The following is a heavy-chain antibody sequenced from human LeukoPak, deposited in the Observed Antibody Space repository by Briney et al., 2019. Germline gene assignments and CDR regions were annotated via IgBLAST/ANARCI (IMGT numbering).Heavy chain of an antibody. Sequence: PGGSLRLSCAASGVTFRSYAISSVRQAPGKGPEWVSAISGTGVGTYYADSVTGRFTISRDNSKNTLYLQMNSLGAEDTAAYYSAKDLNRGVVTTMSFLAFDIWGQGAMVTVSS. D-gene: IGHD2-21*02. J-gene: IGHJ3*02. CDR3: AKDLNRGVVTTMSFLAFDI. CDR2: ISGTGVGT. CDR1: GVTFRSYA. V-gene: IGHV3-23*01.